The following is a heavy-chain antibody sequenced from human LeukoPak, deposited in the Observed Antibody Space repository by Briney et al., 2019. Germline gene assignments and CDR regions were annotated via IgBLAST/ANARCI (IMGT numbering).Heavy chain of an antibody. CDR1: GGSFSGYY. V-gene: IGHV4-34*01. D-gene: IGHD3-22*01. Sequence: SETLSLTCAVYGGSFSGYYWSWIRQPPGKGLEWVGEINHSGSTNYNPSLKSRVTISVDTSKNQFSLKLSSVTAADTAVYYCARHAPYYYDSSGYSYWGQGTLVTVSS. J-gene: IGHJ4*02. CDR3: ARHAPYYYDSSGYSY. CDR2: INHSGST.